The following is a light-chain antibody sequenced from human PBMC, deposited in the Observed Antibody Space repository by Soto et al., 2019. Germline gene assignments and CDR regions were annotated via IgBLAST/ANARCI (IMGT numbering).Light chain of an antibody. J-gene: IGKJ1*01. Sequence: AIQMTQSPSSLSASVGDRVTITCRASQDIRSDLGWFQQKPGKAPELLIYAASSLQSGVPSRFSGSGSGTDFTLTISSLQPEDFATYSSLQDYNYPRTFGQGTKVDSK. CDR3: LQDYNYPRT. CDR1: QDIRSD. V-gene: IGKV1-6*01. CDR2: AAS.